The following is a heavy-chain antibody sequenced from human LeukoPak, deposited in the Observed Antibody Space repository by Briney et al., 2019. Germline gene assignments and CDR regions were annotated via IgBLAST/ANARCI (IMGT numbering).Heavy chain of an antibody. Sequence: ASVKVSCKASGYTFTSYGISWVRQAPGQGLEWVGWISAYNGNTNYAQKLQGRVTMTTDTSTSTAYMELRSLRSDDTAVYYCARDGEAMVRGVIFSDYWGQGTLVTVSS. CDR3: ARDGEAMVRGVIFSDY. D-gene: IGHD3-10*01. CDR1: GYTFTSYG. V-gene: IGHV1-18*01. CDR2: ISAYNGNT. J-gene: IGHJ4*02.